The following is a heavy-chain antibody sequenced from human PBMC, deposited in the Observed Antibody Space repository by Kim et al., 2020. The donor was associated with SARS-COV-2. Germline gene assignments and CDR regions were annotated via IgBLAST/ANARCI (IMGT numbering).Heavy chain of an antibody. CDR1: GFTFSSYS. D-gene: IGHD6-19*01. V-gene: IGHV3-21*01. J-gene: IGHJ4*02. CDR3: ARAYSSGWAYFDY. Sequence: GGSLRLSCAASGFTFSSYSMNWVRQAPGKGLEWVSSISSSSSYIYYADSVKGRFTISRDNAKNSLYLQMNSLRAEDTAVYYCARAYSSGWAYFDYWGQGTLFTVSS. CDR2: ISSSSSYI.